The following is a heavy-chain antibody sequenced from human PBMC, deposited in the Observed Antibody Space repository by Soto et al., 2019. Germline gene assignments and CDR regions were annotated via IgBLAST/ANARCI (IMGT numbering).Heavy chain of an antibody. V-gene: IGHV3-23*01. CDR3: AKDLVNYYGSGSYYNGFDY. Sequence: GGSLILSCAASGFTFSSYAMSWVRQAPGKGLEWVSAISGSGGSTYYADSVKGRFTISRDNSKNTLYLQMNSLRAEDTAVYYCAKDLVNYYGSGSYYNGFDYWGQGTLVTVSS. CDR1: GFTFSSYA. J-gene: IGHJ4*02. CDR2: ISGSGGST. D-gene: IGHD3-10*01.